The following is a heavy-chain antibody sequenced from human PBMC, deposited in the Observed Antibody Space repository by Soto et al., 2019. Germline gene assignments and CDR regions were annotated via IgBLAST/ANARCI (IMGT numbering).Heavy chain of an antibody. CDR3: ANRYCSRTTCNAFDD. Sequence: GGSLRLSCAASGFTFSSYSMNWVRQAPGKGLEWVSSISSSGTYIYYADSVKGRFTISRDNAKNSLYLQMNSLRAEDTAVYYCANRYCSRTTCNAFDDWGQGTLVTVSS. CDR1: GFTFSSYS. CDR2: ISSSGTYI. D-gene: IGHD2-2*01. V-gene: IGHV3-21*01. J-gene: IGHJ4*02.